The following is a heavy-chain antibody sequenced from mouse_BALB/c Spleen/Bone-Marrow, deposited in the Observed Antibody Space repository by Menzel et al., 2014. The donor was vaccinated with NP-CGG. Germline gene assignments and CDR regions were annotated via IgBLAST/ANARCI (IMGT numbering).Heavy chain of an antibody. CDR3: ARGGNWDDFDV. J-gene: IGHJ1*01. CDR2: ISSGSTSI. V-gene: IGHV5-17*02. Sequence: VKLMESGGGLVQPGGSRKLSCAASGFTFSSFGMHWVRQAPERGLEWVAYISSGSTSIFYSDTVRGRFTISRDNPKNTLFLQMTSLTSEDTAMYYCARGGNWDDFDVWGAGTRSPSPQ. D-gene: IGHD4-1*01. CDR1: GFTFSSFG.